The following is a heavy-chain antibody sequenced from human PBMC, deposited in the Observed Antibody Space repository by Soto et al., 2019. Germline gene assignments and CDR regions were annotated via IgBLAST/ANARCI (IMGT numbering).Heavy chain of an antibody. D-gene: IGHD6-13*01. CDR2: ISYDGSNK. CDR1: GFTFSSYG. CDR3: AKDRGIAAAWYYYYGMDV. V-gene: IGHV3-30*18. Sequence: GGSLRLSCAASGFTFSSYGMHGVRQAPGKGLEWVAVISYDGSNKYYADSVKGRFTISRDNSKNTLYLQMNSLRAEDTAVYYCAKDRGIAAAWYYYYGMDVWGQGATVTVSS. J-gene: IGHJ6*02.